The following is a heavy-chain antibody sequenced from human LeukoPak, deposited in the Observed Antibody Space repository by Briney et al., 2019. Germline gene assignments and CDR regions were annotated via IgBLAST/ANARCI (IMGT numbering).Heavy chain of an antibody. CDR3: ARDSGPALYGSGWYPAMS. J-gene: IGHJ4*02. CDR1: GFTFSSYS. V-gene: IGHV3-21*01. Sequence: GSLRLSCAASGFTFSSYSMNWVRQAPGKGLEWVSSISSSSSYIYYADSVKGRFTISRDNAKNSLYLQMNSLRAEDTAVYYCARDSGPALYGSGWYPAMSWGQGTLVTVSS. D-gene: IGHD6-19*01. CDR2: ISSSSSYI.